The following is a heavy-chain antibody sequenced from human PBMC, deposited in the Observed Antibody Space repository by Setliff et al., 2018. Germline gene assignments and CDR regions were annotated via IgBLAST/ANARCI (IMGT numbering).Heavy chain of an antibody. CDR1: GDTFSTYA. V-gene: IGHV1-69*13. J-gene: IGHJ5*01. CDR2: IIPLLETA. D-gene: IGHD3-16*01. CDR3: ARELRSPYWHLDS. Sequence: VASVKVSCKASGDTFSTYALSWVRQAPGQGLEWMGGIIPLLETAKYAQKFQGRVTITADESTSTGYMELRSLRSDDTAVYYCARELRSPYWHLDSWGQGTQVTVSS.